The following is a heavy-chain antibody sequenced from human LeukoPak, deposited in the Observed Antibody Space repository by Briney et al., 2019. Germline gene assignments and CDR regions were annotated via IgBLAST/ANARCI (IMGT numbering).Heavy chain of an antibody. CDR3: AKAGTITMVRGVITH. Sequence: PGRSLRPSCAASGFTFDDYAMHWVRQAPGKGLEWVSGISWNSGSIGYADSVKGRFTISRDNAKNSLYLQMNSLRAEDTALYYCAKAGTITMVRGVITHWGQGTLVTVSS. D-gene: IGHD3-10*01. V-gene: IGHV3-9*01. CDR2: ISWNSGSI. CDR1: GFTFDDYA. J-gene: IGHJ4*02.